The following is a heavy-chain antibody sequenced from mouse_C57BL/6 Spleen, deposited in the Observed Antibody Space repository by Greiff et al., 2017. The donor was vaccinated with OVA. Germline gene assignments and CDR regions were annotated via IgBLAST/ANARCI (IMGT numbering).Heavy chain of an antibody. V-gene: IGHV1-9*01. CDR3: ARVGEHVVVAGNYFDY. CDR1: GYTFTGYW. Sequence: QVQLKESGAELMKPGASVKLSCKATGYTFTGYWIEWVKQRPGHGLEWIGEILPGSGSTNYNEKFKGKATFTADTSSNTAYMQLSSLTTEDSAIYYCARVGEHVVVAGNYFDYWGQGTTLTVSS. D-gene: IGHD1-1*01. J-gene: IGHJ2*01. CDR2: ILPGSGST.